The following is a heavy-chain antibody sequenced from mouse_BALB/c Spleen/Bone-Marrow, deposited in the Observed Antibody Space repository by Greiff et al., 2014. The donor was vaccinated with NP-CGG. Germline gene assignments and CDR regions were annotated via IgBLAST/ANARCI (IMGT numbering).Heavy chain of an antibody. V-gene: IGHV5-17*02. D-gene: IGHD2-14*01. CDR2: ISSGSSSI. CDR3: TRWGYAGDYYAMTT. J-gene: IGHJ4*01. CDR1: GFTFSSFG. Sequence: VQLKESGGGLVQPGGSRKLSCAASGFTFSSFGMHWVRQAPEKGLEWVAYISSGSSSIYYTDTVKGRFTISRDNPKSTLFLQMTSLRSEDTAIYYCTRWGYAGDYYAMTTGVKEPQSPSPQ.